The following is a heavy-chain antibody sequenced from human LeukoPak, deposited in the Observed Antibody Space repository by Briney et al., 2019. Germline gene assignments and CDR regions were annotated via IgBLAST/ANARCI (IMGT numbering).Heavy chain of an antibody. J-gene: IGHJ6*02. CDR3: ARAPYDAFNYYYCGMDG. Sequence: ASVTVSFTGSGGAVSCYGISWVWQAPGQGLEWMGRSIPIFGTANYAQKFQGRVTITADESTSTAYMELSSLRSEATAVYYCARAPYDAFNYYYCGMDGWGQATTVTASS. CDR1: GGAVSCYG. CDR2: SIPIFGTA. D-gene: IGHD5-12*01. V-gene: IGHV1-69*13.